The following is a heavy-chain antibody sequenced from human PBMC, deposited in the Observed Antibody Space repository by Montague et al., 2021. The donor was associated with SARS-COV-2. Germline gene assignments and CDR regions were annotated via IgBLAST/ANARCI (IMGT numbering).Heavy chain of an antibody. CDR2: IYWDDDK. J-gene: IGHJ4*02. V-gene: IGHV2-5*02. CDR3: AAHGITGWAFDX. Sequence: PALVKPTQTLTLTCTFSGFSLSTSGVGVGWIRQPPGKALEWLALIYWDDDKRYSPSLKSRLTITKDTSKSQVVLTMTNMDPVDTATYYCAAHGITGWAFDXWGQGTLVTVSS. CDR1: GFSLSTSGVG. D-gene: IGHD1-20*01.